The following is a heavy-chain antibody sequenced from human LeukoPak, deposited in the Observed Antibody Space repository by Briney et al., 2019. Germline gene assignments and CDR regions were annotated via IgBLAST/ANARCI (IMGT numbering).Heavy chain of an antibody. CDR1: GGSISSGDYY. CDR3: ARVPLDYGDYTASYYYYGMDV. V-gene: IGHV4-30-4*01. D-gene: IGHD4-17*01. CDR2: IYYSGST. Sequence: SETLSLTCTVSGGSISSGDYYWSWIRQPPGKGLEWIRYIYYSGSTYYNPSLKSRVTISVDTSKNQFSLKLSFVTAADTAVYYCARVPLDYGDYTASYYYYGMDVWGKGTTVTVSS. J-gene: IGHJ6*04.